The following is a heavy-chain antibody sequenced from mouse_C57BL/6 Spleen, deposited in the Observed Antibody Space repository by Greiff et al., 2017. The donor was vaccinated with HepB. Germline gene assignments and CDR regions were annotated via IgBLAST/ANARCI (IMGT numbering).Heavy chain of an antibody. Sequence: QVQLQQSGAELVRPGSSVKLSCKASGYTFTSYWMDWVKQRPGQGLEWIGNIYPSDSETHYNQKFKDKATLTVDKSSSTAYMQLSSLTSEDSAVYYCARAYYYCSSYYFDYWGQGTTLTVSS. V-gene: IGHV1-61*01. CDR2: IYPSDSET. CDR1: GYTFTSYW. D-gene: IGHD1-1*01. J-gene: IGHJ2*01. CDR3: ARAYYYCSSYYFDY.